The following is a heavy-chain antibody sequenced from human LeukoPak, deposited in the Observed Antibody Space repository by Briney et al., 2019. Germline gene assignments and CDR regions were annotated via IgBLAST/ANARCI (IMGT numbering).Heavy chain of an antibody. J-gene: IGHJ4*02. Sequence: GGSLRLSCAASGFTFSSYGMHWVRQAPGKGLEWVAVISYDGSNKYYADSVKGRLTISRDNSKNTLYLQMNSLRAEDTAVYYCAKCPHPWGSGSLRDYWGQGTLVTVSS. D-gene: IGHD3-10*01. CDR2: ISYDGSNK. V-gene: IGHV3-30*18. CDR1: GFTFSSYG. CDR3: AKCPHPWGSGSLRDY.